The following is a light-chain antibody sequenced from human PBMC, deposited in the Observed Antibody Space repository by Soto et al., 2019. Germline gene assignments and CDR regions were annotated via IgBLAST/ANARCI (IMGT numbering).Light chain of an antibody. V-gene: IGKV3-20*01. Sequence: EIVLTQSPGTLSLSPGERATLSCRASQSVSSSYLAWYQQKPGQAPRLLIYGASSRATGIPDRFSGSGSGTDFNLTISRLEPEAVAVYYCQQYGSSPRTFGQGTKVEIK. CDR1: QSVSSSY. J-gene: IGKJ1*01. CDR2: GAS. CDR3: QQYGSSPRT.